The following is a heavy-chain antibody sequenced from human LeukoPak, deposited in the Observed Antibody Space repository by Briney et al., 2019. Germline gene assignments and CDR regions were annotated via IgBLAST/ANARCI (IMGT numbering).Heavy chain of an antibody. CDR1: GFTFSSYA. V-gene: IGHV3-30*04. CDR3: ARDSGVVGATTCYFDY. Sequence: GGSLRLSCAASGFTFSSYAMHWVRQAPGKGLEWVAVISYDGSNKYYADSVKGRFTISRDNSKNTLYLQMNSLRAEDTAVYYCARDSGVVGATTCYFDYWGQGTLVTVSS. CDR2: ISYDGSNK. J-gene: IGHJ4*02. D-gene: IGHD1-26*01.